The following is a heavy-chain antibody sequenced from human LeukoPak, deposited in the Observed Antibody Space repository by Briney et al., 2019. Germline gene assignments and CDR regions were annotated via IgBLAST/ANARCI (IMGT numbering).Heavy chain of an antibody. CDR2: ISSDGSIK. CDR1: GFKFISYG. Sequence: GGSLRLSCAASGFKFISYGIHWVRQAPGKGLEWVAVISSDGSIKYYADSVKGRFTISRDSSKNTLYLQMNSLRAEDTAVYYCAKGGNSGWNYFDYWGQGTLVTVSS. D-gene: IGHD6-19*01. J-gene: IGHJ4*02. CDR3: AKGGNSGWNYFDY. V-gene: IGHV3-30*18.